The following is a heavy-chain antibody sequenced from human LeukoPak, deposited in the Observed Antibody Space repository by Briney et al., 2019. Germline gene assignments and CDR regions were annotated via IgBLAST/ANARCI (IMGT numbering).Heavy chain of an antibody. CDR1: GFTFSSYT. CDR3: VRLWSGNDY. CDR2: ISSNGGST. Sequence: GGSLRLSCAVSGFTFSSYTMHWVRQAPGKGLEYVSAISSNGGSTYYADSVKGRFTISRDNSKNTLYLQMGSLRAEDMAVYYCVRLWSGNDYWGQGTLVTVSS. D-gene: IGHD3-3*01. V-gene: IGHV3-64*02. J-gene: IGHJ4*02.